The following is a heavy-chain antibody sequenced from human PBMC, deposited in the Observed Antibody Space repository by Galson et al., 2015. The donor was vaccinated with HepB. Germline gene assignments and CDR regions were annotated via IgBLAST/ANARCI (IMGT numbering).Heavy chain of an antibody. J-gene: IGHJ5*02. D-gene: IGHD3-10*01. CDR3: ARSMVRGVMNWFDP. CDR1: GYTFSDYY. CDR2: INPNSGGT. V-gene: IGHV1-2*02. Sequence: SVKVSCKASGYTFSDYYIHWVRQAPGQGLEWMGWINPNSGGTNYAQKFQGRVTMTRDKSISTAYLQWSSLKASDTAMYYCARSMVRGVMNWFDPWGQGTLVTVSS.